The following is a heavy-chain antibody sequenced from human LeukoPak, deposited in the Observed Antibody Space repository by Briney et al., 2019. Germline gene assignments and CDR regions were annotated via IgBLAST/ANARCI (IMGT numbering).Heavy chain of an antibody. CDR3: AREFVGYCSGGSCYHDY. Sequence: SETLSLTCTVSGGSISSYYWSWIRQPAGKGLEWIGRIYTSGSTNYNPSLKSRVTMSVDTSKNQFSLKLSSVTAADTAVHYCAREFVGYCSGGSCYHDYWGQGTLVTVSS. J-gene: IGHJ4*02. CDR1: GGSISSYY. CDR2: IYTSGST. V-gene: IGHV4-4*07. D-gene: IGHD2-15*01.